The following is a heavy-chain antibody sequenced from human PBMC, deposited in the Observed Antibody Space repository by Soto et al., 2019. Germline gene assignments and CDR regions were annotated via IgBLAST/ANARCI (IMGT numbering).Heavy chain of an antibody. J-gene: IGHJ5*01. D-gene: IGHD3-10*01. CDR1: GFTFDNYA. CDR3: AKDYAVRGIMTNLFDS. Sequence: EVQLLESGGGLVQPGGSLRISCTASGFTFDNYAMAWVRQAPGKGLEWVAGISGSGDRTNYVDSVKGRFTISRDNSKNRLYLQMKSLRAEDTALYYCAKDYAVRGIMTNLFDSWGQGTLVAVSS. V-gene: IGHV3-23*01. CDR2: ISGSGDRT.